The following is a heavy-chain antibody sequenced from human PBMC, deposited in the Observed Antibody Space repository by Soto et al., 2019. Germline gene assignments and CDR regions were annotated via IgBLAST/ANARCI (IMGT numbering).Heavy chain of an antibody. CDR1: GYSLSGYY. V-gene: IGHV1-2*02. CDR3: ARGWGIAAPGPNWFDP. Sequence: ASVKVSCKASGYSLSGYYLHWVRQAPGQGPEWMGWINPNSGGTKYVQKFQGRVTMTRDTSISTVYLELSRLRSDDTAVYYCARGWGIAAPGPNWFDPWGQGALVTVSS. J-gene: IGHJ5*02. D-gene: IGHD6-13*01. CDR2: INPNSGGT.